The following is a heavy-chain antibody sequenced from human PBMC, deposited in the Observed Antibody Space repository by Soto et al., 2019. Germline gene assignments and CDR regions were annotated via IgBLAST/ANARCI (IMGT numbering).Heavy chain of an antibody. CDR2: ISYDGSNK. CDR3: AKDLADYYDSSGYTYGMDV. Sequence: GGSLRLSCAASGFTFSSYGMHWVRQAPGKGLEWVAVISYDGSNKYYADSVKGRFTISRDNSKNTLYLQMNSLRAEDTAVYYCAKDLADYYDSSGYTYGMDVWGQGTTVTVSS. J-gene: IGHJ6*02. D-gene: IGHD3-22*01. CDR1: GFTFSSYG. V-gene: IGHV3-30*18.